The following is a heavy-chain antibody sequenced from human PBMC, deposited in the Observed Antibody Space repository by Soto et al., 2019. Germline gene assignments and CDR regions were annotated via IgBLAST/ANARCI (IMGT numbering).Heavy chain of an antibody. V-gene: IGHV3-13*01. D-gene: IGHD5-18*01. J-gene: IGHJ6*02. CDR2: IGTAGDT. Sequence: EVQLVESGGGLVQPGGSLRLSCAASGFTFSSYDMHWVRQATGKGLEWVLAIGTAGDTYYPGSVKGRFTISRENAKNSLYLQMNSLRAEDTAVYYCARGRRAMVLYYYYGMDVWGQGTTVTGSS. CDR1: GFTFSSYD. CDR3: ARGRRAMVLYYYYGMDV.